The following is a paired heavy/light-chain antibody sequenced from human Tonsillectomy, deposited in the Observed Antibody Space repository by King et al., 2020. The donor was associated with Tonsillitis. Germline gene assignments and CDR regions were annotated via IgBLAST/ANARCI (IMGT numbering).Light chain of an antibody. CDR2: GAS. CDR1: QSITSSY. Sequence: EIVLTQSPGTLSLSPGERATLSCRTSQSITSSYLAWYQLKPGQAPRLLIYGASSRATGIPDRFTGSGSGTDFTLTISRLEPEDFAVYYCHQFGSSPWAFGQGTRLEIK. J-gene: IGKJ5*01. V-gene: IGKV3-20*01. CDR3: HQFGSSPWA.
Heavy chain of an antibody. CDR2: ISGSSTIM. J-gene: IGHJ6*02. V-gene: IGHV3-48*02. Sequence: EVQLVESGGDLVQPGGSLRLSCAASGFTFRDYSMNWVRQAPGKGLEWISYISGSSTIMYYADSVKGRFTISRDKAKNSLFLQMNSLRDEDTAVYYCARVPIYDDYDDYFVAMDVWGQGTTVTVSS. D-gene: IGHD4-17*01. CDR3: ARVPIYDDYDDYFVAMDV. CDR1: GFTFRDYS.